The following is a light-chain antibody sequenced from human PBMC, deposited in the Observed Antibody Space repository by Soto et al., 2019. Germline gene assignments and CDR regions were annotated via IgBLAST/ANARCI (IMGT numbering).Light chain of an antibody. Sequence: EIVLTQSPATLSLSPGERATLSCRASQSVSSYLAWYQQKPGQAPRLLIYDASNRATGIPARFSGSGSETDFTLSISSLESEDFAVYYCQQRSDWPSLTFGGGTKVEIQ. CDR3: QQRSDWPSLT. V-gene: IGKV3-11*01. CDR2: DAS. CDR1: QSVSSY. J-gene: IGKJ4*01.